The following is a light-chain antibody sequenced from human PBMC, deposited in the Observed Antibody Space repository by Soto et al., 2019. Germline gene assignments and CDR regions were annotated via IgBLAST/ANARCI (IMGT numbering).Light chain of an antibody. CDR2: DAS. J-gene: IGKJ1*01. V-gene: IGKV1-5*01. Sequence: DIQMTQSPSTLSASVGDSVTITCRASQSIRYWVAWXQHKPGXXPXLLIYDASTLESGVPTRFSGGGSGTEFTLTISSLHPDDFATYYCQQYNILSTFGQGTKVDTK. CDR3: QQYNILST. CDR1: QSIRYW.